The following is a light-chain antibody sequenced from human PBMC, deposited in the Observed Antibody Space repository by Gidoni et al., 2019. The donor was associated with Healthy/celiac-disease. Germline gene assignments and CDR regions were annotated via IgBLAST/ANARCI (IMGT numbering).Light chain of an antibody. J-gene: IGLJ3*02. CDR2: GNS. Sequence: QSVLTQPPSVSGAPGQRVPISCTGSSSNIGAGYDVHWYQQLPGTAPKPLIYGNSYRPSGVPDRFSGSKSGTSASLAITGLQAEDEADYYCQSYDSSLSGSVFGGGTKLTVL. V-gene: IGLV1-40*01. CDR1: SSNIGAGYD. CDR3: QSYDSSLSGSV.